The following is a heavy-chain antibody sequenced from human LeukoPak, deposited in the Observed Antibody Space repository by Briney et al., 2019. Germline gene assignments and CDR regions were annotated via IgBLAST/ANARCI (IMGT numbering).Heavy chain of an antibody. Sequence: SETLSLTCTVSGGSISSYYWSWIRQPPGKGLEWIGYIYYSGSTNYNPSLKSRVTISVDTSKNQFSLKLSSVTAADTAVYYCARLPPWYSSGWHGGWYFDLWGRGTLVTVSS. V-gene: IGHV4-59*08. D-gene: IGHD6-19*01. CDR1: GGSISSYY. CDR3: ARLPPWYSSGWHGGWYFDL. CDR2: IYYSGST. J-gene: IGHJ2*01.